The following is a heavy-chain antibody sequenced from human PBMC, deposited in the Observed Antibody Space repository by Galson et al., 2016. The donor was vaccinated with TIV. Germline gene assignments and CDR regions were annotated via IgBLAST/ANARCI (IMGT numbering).Heavy chain of an antibody. V-gene: IGHV3-23*01. CDR2: LTASGAVT. D-gene: IGHD1-1*01. CDR1: GFSFSVYA. J-gene: IGHJ4*02. Sequence: SLRLACAASGFSFSVYAMSWVRQAPGKGLQWVSSLTASGAVTYYAESVKGRFTISRDNSKNTLHLQMSNLRHEETAMYYCATDDQGWVDIAGTDNWGQGTLVTVSS. CDR3: ATDDQGWVDIAGTDN.